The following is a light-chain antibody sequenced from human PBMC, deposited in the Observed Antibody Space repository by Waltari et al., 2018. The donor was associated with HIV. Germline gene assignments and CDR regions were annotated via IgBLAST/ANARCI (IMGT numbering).Light chain of an antibody. CDR3: QVWDSSSDHVL. CDR2: DDS. Sequence: SYVLTSPPSASVAPGQTARITCWGDNIGRKSVHWYQQKPGQAPVLVVYDDSDRPSGIPERFSGSNSGNTATLTISRVEAGDEADYHCQVWDSSSDHVLFGGGTKVTVL. V-gene: IGLV3-21*02. J-gene: IGLJ2*01. CDR1: NIGRKS.